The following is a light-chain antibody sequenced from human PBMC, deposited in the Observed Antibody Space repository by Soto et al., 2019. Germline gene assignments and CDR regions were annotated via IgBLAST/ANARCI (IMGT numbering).Light chain of an antibody. CDR1: QGISTW. Sequence: DIQMTQSPSSVYASVGDRVTISCRASQGISTWLAWYQQKPGKAPNLLIYGASTLQSGVPSSFSGIGSGTDFTLTISSLQPEDCATYYCQQANSIPVTFGGGTKVEIK. CDR3: QQANSIPVT. J-gene: IGKJ4*01. V-gene: IGKV1-12*01. CDR2: GAS.